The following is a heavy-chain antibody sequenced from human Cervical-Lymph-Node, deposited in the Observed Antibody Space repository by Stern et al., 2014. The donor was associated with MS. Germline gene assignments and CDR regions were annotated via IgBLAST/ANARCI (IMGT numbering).Heavy chain of an antibody. CDR3: ARQTTAWASDV. D-gene: IGHD1-14*01. J-gene: IGHJ4*02. V-gene: IGHV5-51*01. CDR1: GFKFSIYW. Sequence: VKLVQSGAELIRPGESLKISCKGSGFKFSIYWIAWVRQMHGKGLGWMGIIYPGDSETRYSPSFQGQVTMSADKSTSTAYLQWSSLNASDTAMYFCARQTTAWASDVWGQGTLVTVSS. CDR2: IYPGDSET.